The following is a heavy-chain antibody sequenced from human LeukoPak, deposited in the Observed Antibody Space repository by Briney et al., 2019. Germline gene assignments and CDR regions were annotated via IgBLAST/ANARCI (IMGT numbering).Heavy chain of an antibody. CDR3: ARDVGYCSGGSCYGGYYFDY. J-gene: IGHJ4*02. CDR1: GGSIRSYY. CDR2: IYYSGST. Sequence: PSETLPLTCTVSGGSIRSYYWSWIRQPPGKGLEWIGYIYYSGSTNYNPSLKSRVTISVDTSKNQFSLKLSSVTAADTAVYYCARDVGYCSGGSCYGGYYFDYWGQGTLVTVSS. D-gene: IGHD2-15*01. V-gene: IGHV4-59*01.